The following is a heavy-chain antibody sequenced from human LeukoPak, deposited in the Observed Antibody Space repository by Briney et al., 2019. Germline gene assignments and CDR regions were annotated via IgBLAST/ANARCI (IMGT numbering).Heavy chain of an antibody. CDR2: IRPTDGST. J-gene: IGHJ5*02. CDR1: GYTFINHY. Sequence: ASVKVSCKPSGYTFINHYIHWVRQAPGQGLEWMGVIRPTDGSTSYAQNFQGRLSMTSDTSTSTAYMELSSLRSEDTAIYYCTRTLNSWIDPWGQGTPVSVSS. V-gene: IGHV1-46*01. D-gene: IGHD3-16*01. CDR3: TRTLNSWIDP.